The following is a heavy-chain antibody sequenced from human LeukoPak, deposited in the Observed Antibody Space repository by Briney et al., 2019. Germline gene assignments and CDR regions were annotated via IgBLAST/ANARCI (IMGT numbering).Heavy chain of an antibody. CDR1: GYTFTSYG. J-gene: IGHJ5*02. Sequence: GASVKVSCKASGYTFTSYGISWVRQAPGQGLEWMGWISAYNGNTNYAQKLQGRVTMTTDTSTSTAYMELRSLRSDDTAVYYCVRVRDYYDSSGWNDWFDPWGQGTLVTVSS. CDR3: VRVRDYYDSSGWNDWFDP. D-gene: IGHD3-22*01. CDR2: ISAYNGNT. V-gene: IGHV1-18*01.